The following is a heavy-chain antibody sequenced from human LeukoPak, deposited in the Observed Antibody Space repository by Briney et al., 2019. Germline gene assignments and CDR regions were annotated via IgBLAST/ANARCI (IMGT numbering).Heavy chain of an antibody. V-gene: IGHV4-34*01. CDR3: ASEAYGSGGQGWFDP. CDR2: INHSGST. Sequence: SETLSLTCAVYGGSFSGYYWSWIRQPPGKGLEWIGEINHSGSTNYNPSLKSRVTISVDKSKNQFSLKLSSVTAADTAVYYCASEAYGSGGQGWFDPWGQGTLVTVSS. J-gene: IGHJ5*02. CDR1: GGSFSGYY. D-gene: IGHD3-10*01.